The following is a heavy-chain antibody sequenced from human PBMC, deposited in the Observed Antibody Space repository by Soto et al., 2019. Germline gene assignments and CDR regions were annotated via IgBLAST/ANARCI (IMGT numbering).Heavy chain of an antibody. V-gene: IGHV4-31*03. CDR2: IYYSGST. CDR3: ARGPDSSRWYFDL. CDR1: GGSISSGGYY. D-gene: IGHD2-21*01. J-gene: IGHJ2*01. Sequence: QVQLQESGPGLVKPSQTLSLTCTVSGGSISSGGYYWSWIRQHPGKGLEWVGYIYYSGSTYYNPSLKSRGTVSVDTSKNQFSRKLSSVTAADTAVYYCARGPDSSRWYFDLWGRGTLVTVSS.